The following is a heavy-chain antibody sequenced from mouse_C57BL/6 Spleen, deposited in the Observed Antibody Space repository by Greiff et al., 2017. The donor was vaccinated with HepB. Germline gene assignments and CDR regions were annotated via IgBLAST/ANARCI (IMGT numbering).Heavy chain of an antibody. V-gene: IGHV1-80*01. CDR3: ARWLLYAMDY. CDR1: GYAFSSYW. J-gene: IGHJ4*01. Sequence: QVQLKQSGAELVKPGASVKISCKASGYAFSSYWMNWVKQRPGKGLEWIGQIYPGDGDTNYNGKFKGKATLTADKSSITAYMQLSSLTSEDSAVYFCARWLLYAMDYWGQGTSVTVSS. D-gene: IGHD2-3*01. CDR2: IYPGDGDT.